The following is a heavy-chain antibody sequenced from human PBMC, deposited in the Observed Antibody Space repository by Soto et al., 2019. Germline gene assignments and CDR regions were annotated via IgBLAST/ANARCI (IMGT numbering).Heavy chain of an antibody. J-gene: IGHJ4*02. CDR1: GGSISSYY. CDR2: IYYSGST. V-gene: IGHV4-59*01. D-gene: IGHD3-10*01. CDR3: ATLGSGSYYDY. Sequence: QVQLQESGPGLVKPSETLSLTCTVSGGSISSYYWSWIRQPPGKGLEWIGYIYYSGSTNYNPSLKSRVTISVDTSKNQFSLKLSSVTAADTAVYYCATLGSGSYYDYWGQGTLVTVSS.